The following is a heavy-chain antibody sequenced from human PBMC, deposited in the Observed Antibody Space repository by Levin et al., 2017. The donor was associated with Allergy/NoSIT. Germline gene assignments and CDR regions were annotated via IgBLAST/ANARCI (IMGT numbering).Heavy chain of an antibody. CDR3: AREEYGGNRLGY. D-gene: IGHD4-23*01. Sequence: SETLSLTCTVSGGSISSGGYYWSWIRQHPGKGLEWIGYIYYSGSTYYNPSLKSRVTISVDTSKNQFSLKLSSVTAADTAVYYCAREEYGGNRLGYWGQGTLVTVSS. CDR1: GGSISSGGYY. J-gene: IGHJ4*02. CDR2: IYYSGST. V-gene: IGHV4-31*03.